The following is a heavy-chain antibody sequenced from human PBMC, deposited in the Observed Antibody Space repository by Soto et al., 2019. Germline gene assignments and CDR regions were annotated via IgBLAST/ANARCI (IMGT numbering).Heavy chain of an antibody. D-gene: IGHD3-3*01. Sequence: SETLSLTCTVSGGSISSSSYYWGWIRQPPGKGLEWIGSIYYSGSTYYNPSLNSRVTISVDTSKNQFSLKLSSVTAADTAVYYCASSYYDFWSGLRREDSGPPPYYYGMDVWGQGTTVTVSS. J-gene: IGHJ6*02. V-gene: IGHV4-39*01. CDR3: ASSYYDFWSGLRREDSGPPPYYYGMDV. CDR1: GGSISSSSYY. CDR2: IYYSGST.